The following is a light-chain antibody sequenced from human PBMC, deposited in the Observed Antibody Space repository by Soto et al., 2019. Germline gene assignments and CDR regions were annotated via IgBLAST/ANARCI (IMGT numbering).Light chain of an antibody. Sequence: VLTQPPSVSGAPGQRVTISCTGSRSNIGAGYDVHWYQQLPGTSPKLLIYGNNNRPSGVPDRFSGSKSGTSASLAITGLQAEDEAAYYCQSYDSNLSGALFGGGTKLTVL. V-gene: IGLV1-40*01. CDR1: RSNIGAGYD. CDR3: QSYDSNLSGAL. CDR2: GNN. J-gene: IGLJ2*01.